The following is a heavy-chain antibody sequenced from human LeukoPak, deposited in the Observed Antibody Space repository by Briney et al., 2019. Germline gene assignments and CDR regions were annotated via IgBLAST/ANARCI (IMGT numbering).Heavy chain of an antibody. CDR2: VNHFGSS. V-gene: IGHV4-34*01. CDR1: GGSFSGYY. Sequence: PSETLSLTCAVYGGSFSGYYWSWIRQPPEKGLEWIGEVNHFGSSNYNPSLKSRVTISVDTSKNQFYLRLNSLTAADTAVYYCARVPGMGYSSGWYRFDSWGQGTLVTVSS. J-gene: IGHJ5*01. CDR3: ARVPGMGYSSGWYRFDS. D-gene: IGHD6-19*01.